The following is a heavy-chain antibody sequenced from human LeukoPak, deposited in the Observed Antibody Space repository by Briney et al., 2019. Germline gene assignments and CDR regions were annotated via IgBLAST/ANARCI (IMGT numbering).Heavy chain of an antibody. D-gene: IGHD3-22*01. CDR2: ISCSGGST. CDR3: AKDKLDYYDISGYYYGDAFDI. J-gene: IGHJ3*02. Sequence: GGSLRLSCAAFGFTFSSYAMSWVRQAPGKGLEWVSAISCSGGSTYYADSVKGRFTISRDNSKNTLYPQMNSMRAEDTAVYYCAKDKLDYYDISGYYYGDAFDIWGQGTMVTVSS. V-gene: IGHV3-23*01. CDR1: GFTFSSYA.